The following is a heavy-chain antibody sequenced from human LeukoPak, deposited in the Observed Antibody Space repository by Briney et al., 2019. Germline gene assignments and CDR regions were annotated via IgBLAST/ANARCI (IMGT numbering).Heavy chain of an antibody. CDR3: ARHQPLISVAATGYFDL. D-gene: IGHD6-19*01. Sequence: PSETLSLTCTVSGGSINNHYWSWIRQSPGKRLEWIGYIYYSGYTSYNPSLKSRVTISTDTPRNQFSLKLNSVTAADTAVYYCARHQPLISVAATGYFDLWGRGTLVTVSS. CDR1: GGSINNHY. J-gene: IGHJ2*01. V-gene: IGHV4-59*08. CDR2: IYYSGYT.